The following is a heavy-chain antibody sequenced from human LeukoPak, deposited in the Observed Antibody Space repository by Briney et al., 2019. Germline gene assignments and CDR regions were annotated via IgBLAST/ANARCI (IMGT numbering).Heavy chain of an antibody. Sequence: SETLSLTCTVSGGSISSHYLSWIRQPAGKGLEWIGITSGTGNYNPSLKSRVSMSVDTSRNLVSLTLTSVTAADTAVYYCARLYYYNDGGLYFGPEAFDIWGQGTRVTVSS. D-gene: IGHD3-10*01. J-gene: IGHJ3*02. V-gene: IGHV4-4*07. CDR1: GGSISSHY. CDR2: TSGTG. CDR3: ARLYYYNDGGLYFGPEAFDI.